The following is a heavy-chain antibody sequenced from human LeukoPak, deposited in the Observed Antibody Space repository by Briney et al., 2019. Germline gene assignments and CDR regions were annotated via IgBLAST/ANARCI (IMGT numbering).Heavy chain of an antibody. D-gene: IGHD5-18*01. CDR3: ARDQRIAMEPNYYYYYMDV. CDR2: IKQDGSEK. CDR1: GFTFSSYW. J-gene: IGHJ6*03. V-gene: IGHV3-7*01. Sequence: TGGSLRLSCAASGFTFSSYWMSWVRQAPGKGLEWVANIKQDGSEKYYVDSVKGRFTISRDNAKNSLYLQMNSLRAEDTAVYYCARDQRIAMEPNYYYYYMDVWGKGTTVTVSS.